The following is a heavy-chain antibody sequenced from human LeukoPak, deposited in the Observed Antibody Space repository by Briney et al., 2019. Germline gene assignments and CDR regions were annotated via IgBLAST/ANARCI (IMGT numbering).Heavy chain of an antibody. CDR1: GYTFTGYY. CDR2: INPNSGGT. Sequence: ASVKVSCKASGYTFTGYYMHWVRQAPGQGLEWMGWINPNSGGTNYAQKFQGRVTMTRDTSISTAYMELNRLTSDDTAVYYCARVKISGTLFYWGQGTLVTVSS. D-gene: IGHD3-10*01. CDR3: ARVKISGTLFY. J-gene: IGHJ4*02. V-gene: IGHV1-2*02.